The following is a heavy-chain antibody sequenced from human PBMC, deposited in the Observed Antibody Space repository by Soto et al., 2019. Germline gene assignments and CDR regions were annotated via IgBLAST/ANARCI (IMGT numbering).Heavy chain of an antibody. CDR1: GGSFSGYD. Sequence: VXLXQWGAGLLKPSETLSLTCAVYGGSFSGYDWTWIRQPPGTGLEWIGEINHSGSTNYNPSLKSRVTISVDTSTNQFSLKLTSVTAADTAVYYCARDKITGLFDYWGQGTLVTVSS. CDR2: INHSGST. J-gene: IGHJ4*02. D-gene: IGHD2-8*02. CDR3: ARDKITGLFDY. V-gene: IGHV4-34*01.